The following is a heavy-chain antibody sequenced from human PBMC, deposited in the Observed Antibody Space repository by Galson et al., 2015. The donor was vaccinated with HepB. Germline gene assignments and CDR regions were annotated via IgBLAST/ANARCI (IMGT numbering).Heavy chain of an antibody. CDR2: IYTSGST. Sequence: LSLTCTVSGGSISSYYWSWIRQPAGKGLEWIGRIYTSGSTNYNPSLKSRVTMSVDTSKNQFSLKLSSVTAADTAVYYCARELAEGAAALWGDYYYYYMDVWGKGTTVTVSS. J-gene: IGHJ6*03. V-gene: IGHV4-4*07. D-gene: IGHD6-13*01. CDR1: GGSISSYY. CDR3: ARELAEGAAALWGDYYYYYMDV.